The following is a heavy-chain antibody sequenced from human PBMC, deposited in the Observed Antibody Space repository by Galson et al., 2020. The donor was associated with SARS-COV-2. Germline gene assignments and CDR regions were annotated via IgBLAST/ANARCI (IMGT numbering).Heavy chain of an antibody. Sequence: GESLKISCAASGFTFSSYAMSWVRQAPGKGLEWVSVIYSGGSTYYADSVKGRFTISRDNSKNTLYLQMNSLRAEDTAVYYCAKQKQGKWIQLWFVFDYWGQGTLVTVSS. CDR1: GFTFSSYA. V-gene: IGHV3-23*03. CDR2: IYSGGST. D-gene: IGHD5-18*01. CDR3: AKQKQGKWIQLWFVFDY. J-gene: IGHJ4*02.